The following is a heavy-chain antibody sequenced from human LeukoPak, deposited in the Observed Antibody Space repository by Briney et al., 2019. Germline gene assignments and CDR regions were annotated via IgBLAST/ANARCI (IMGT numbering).Heavy chain of an antibody. CDR2: MNPNSGNT. CDR3: ARGHHYYDSSGYYYYFDY. J-gene: IGHJ4*02. V-gene: IGHV1-8*01. D-gene: IGHD3-22*01. CDR1: GYTFTSYD. Sequence: GGSVKVSCKASGYTFTSYDINWVRQATGQGLEWMGWMNPNSGNTGYAQKFQGRVTMTRNTSISTAYMELSSLRSEDTAVYYCARGHHYYDSSGYYYYFDYWGQGTLVTVSS.